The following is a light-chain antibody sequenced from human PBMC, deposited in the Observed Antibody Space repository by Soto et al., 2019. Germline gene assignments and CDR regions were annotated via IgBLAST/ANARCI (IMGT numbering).Light chain of an antibody. J-gene: IGKJ1*01. CDR3: QQYDSYPWT. CDR1: QAISGY. V-gene: IGKV1-5*01. Sequence: EIQMTQSPASLSASVGDRVTVTCRAGQAISGYLNWYQQKPGKAPKLLIYDASSLQSGVPSRFRGSGSGTEFTLTISSLHPDDFATYYCQQYDSYPWTFGQGTKVDIK. CDR2: DAS.